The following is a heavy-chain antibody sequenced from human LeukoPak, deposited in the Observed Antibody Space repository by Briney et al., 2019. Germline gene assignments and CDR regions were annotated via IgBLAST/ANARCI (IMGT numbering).Heavy chain of an antibody. V-gene: IGHV4-39*07. J-gene: IGHJ1*01. CDR1: GGSISSSSYY. CDR3: AKTNTSAEYFQH. D-gene: IGHD2-2*01. CDR2: IYYSGST. Sequence: SETLSLTCTVSGGSISSSSYYWGWIRQPPGKGLEWIGSIYYSGSTYYNPSLKSRVTISVDTSKNQFSLKLSSVTAADTAVYYCAKTNTSAEYFQHWGQGTWSPSPQ.